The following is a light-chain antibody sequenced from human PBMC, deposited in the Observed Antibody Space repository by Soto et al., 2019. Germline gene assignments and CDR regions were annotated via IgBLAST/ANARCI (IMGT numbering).Light chain of an antibody. V-gene: IGKV3-20*01. CDR2: GAS. J-gene: IGKJ1*01. CDR1: QSVSSN. CDR3: QQFDRSRWT. Sequence: EIVMTQSPATLSVSPGERATLPCRASQSVSSNLAWYQQKPGQAPRLLIYGASSRATGIPDRFSGSGSGTDFTLTIGRLEPEDFAMYYCQQFDRSRWTFGQGTKVDIK.